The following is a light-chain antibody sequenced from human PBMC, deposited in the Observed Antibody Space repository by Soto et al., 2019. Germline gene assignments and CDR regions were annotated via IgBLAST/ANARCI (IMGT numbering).Light chain of an antibody. Sequence: DIRVSKSPSTLSASVGDRVTITCRASQSISSWLAWYQQKPGQAPKLLIYKASTLQSGVPSRFSGSGSGTEFTLAISSLQPDDSATYYCQQYHDNWTFGQGPKV. V-gene: IGKV1-5*03. CDR2: KAS. CDR3: QQYHDNWT. CDR1: QSISSW. J-gene: IGKJ1*01.